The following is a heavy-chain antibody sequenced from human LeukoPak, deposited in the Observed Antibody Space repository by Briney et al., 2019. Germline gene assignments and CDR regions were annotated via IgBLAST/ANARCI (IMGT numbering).Heavy chain of an antibody. J-gene: IGHJ4*02. CDR3: ARAMYSSSWAPFDY. Sequence: ASVKVSCKASGYTFTNYFMHWVRQAPGQGLEWMGIINPSGGGTSYAQKFQGRVTLIRDTSTSTVYMELSSLRSEDTAIYYCARAMYSSSWAPFDYWGQGTLVTVSS. V-gene: IGHV1-46*01. D-gene: IGHD6-13*01. CDR1: GYTFTNYF. CDR2: INPSGGGT.